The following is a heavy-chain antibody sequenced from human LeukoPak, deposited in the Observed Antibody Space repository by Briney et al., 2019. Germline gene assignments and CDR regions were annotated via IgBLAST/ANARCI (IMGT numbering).Heavy chain of an antibody. CDR1: GGSISSSHYY. J-gene: IGHJ6*03. V-gene: IGHV4-39*01. CDR3: ARQISDYYYYYIDV. Sequence: SETLSLTCTVSGGSISSSHYYWGWIRQTPGKGLEWIGTIYYSGTTYYNPSLESRATISEDTSKNQFSLTLRSVTAPDTAVYYCARQISDYYYYYIDVWGKGTTVTVSS. CDR2: IYYSGTT. D-gene: IGHD3-10*01.